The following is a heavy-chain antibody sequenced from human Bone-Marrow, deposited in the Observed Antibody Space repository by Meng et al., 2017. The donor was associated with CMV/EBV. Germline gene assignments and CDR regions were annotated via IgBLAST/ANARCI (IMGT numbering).Heavy chain of an antibody. J-gene: IGHJ4*01. CDR2: ISYDGSRE. CDR1: GFTFSNYE. V-gene: IGHV3-30*04. D-gene: IGHD4-11*01. Sequence: GESLKISCAASGFTFSNYEMHWVRQAPGEGLEWVTFISYDGSREYYADSVRGRFTISRDNSKNTLYLQMNSLRSEDTALYYCTRDFSNNYCIDDWGQGTLVTVSS. CDR3: TRDFSNNYCIDD.